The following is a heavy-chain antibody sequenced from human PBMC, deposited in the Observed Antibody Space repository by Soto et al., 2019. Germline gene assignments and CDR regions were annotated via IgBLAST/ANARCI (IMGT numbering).Heavy chain of an antibody. CDR1: RYTFASYG. V-gene: IGHV1-18*01. D-gene: IGHD3-10*01. Sequence: ASVKVSWKASRYTFASYGLSWVRQAPEQGLEWVAWISANSGEAIYAQKWHGRVTVTEDTVTDTAYMELSGLKSDDTAVYYCATPTQLRGAMITNINFDFWGQGTPVTVSS. J-gene: IGHJ4*02. CDR2: ISANSGEA. CDR3: ATPTQLRGAMITNINFDF.